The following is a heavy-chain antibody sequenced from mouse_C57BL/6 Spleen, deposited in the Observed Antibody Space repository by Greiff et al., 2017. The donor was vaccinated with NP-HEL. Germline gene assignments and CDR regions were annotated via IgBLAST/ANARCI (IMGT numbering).Heavy chain of an antibody. CDR1: GFSLTSYG. CDR2: IWRGGST. V-gene: IGHV2-5*01. Sequence: VKLQQSGPGLVQPSQSLSITCTVSGFSLTSYGVHWVRQSPGKGLEWLGVIWRGGSTDYNEAFMSRMSITKDNSKSQGFFKRNSLQADDTAIYYGAKKELGPDYAMDYWGQGTSVTVSS. CDR3: AKKELGPDYAMDY. J-gene: IGHJ4*01.